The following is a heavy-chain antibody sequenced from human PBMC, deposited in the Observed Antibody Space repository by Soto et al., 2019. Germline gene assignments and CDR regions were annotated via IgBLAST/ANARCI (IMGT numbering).Heavy chain of an antibody. D-gene: IGHD3-9*01. Sequence: VAVIWYDGSNKYYADSVKGRFTISRDNSKNTLYLQMNSLRAEDTAVYYCARDKGLRYFDWLGYYFDYWGQGTLVTVSS. J-gene: IGHJ4*02. CDR2: IWYDGSNK. CDR3: ARDKGLRYFDWLGYYFDY. V-gene: IGHV3-33*01.